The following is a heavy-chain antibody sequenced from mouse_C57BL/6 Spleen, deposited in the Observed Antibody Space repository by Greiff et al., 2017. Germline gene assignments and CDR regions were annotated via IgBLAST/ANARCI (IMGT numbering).Heavy chain of an antibody. CDR3: ARSGVTTDYYAMDY. CDR2: IYPGDGDT. Sequence: VKLQESGAELVKPGASVKISCKASGYAFSSYWMNWVKQRPGKGLEWIGQIYPGDGDTNYNGKFKGKATLTADKSSSTAYMQLSSLTSEDSAVYFCARSGVTTDYYAMDYWGQGTSVTVSS. CDR1: GYAFSSYW. V-gene: IGHV1-80*01. J-gene: IGHJ4*01. D-gene: IGHD1-1*01.